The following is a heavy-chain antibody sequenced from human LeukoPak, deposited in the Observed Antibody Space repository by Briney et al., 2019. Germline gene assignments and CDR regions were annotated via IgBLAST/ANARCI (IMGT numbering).Heavy chain of an antibody. J-gene: IGHJ4*02. CDR2: IKQDGSEK. V-gene: IGHV3-7*01. CDR3: ARDSPWSGYRPHY. CDR1: GFTFSSYE. Sequence: GGSLRLSCAASGFTFSSYEMNWVRQAPGKGLEWVANIKQDGSEKYYVDSVKGRFTISRDNAKNSLYLQMNSLRAEDTAVYYCARDSPWSGYRPHYWGQGTLVTVSS. D-gene: IGHD3-3*01.